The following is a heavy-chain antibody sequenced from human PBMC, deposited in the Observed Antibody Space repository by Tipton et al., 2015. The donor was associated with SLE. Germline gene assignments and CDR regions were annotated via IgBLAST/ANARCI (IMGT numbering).Heavy chain of an antibody. Sequence: TLSLTCTVSGGSISSGGYYWSWIRQHPGKGLEWIGYIYYSGSTYYNPYLKSRVTISVDTSKNQFSLKLSSVTAADTAVYYCASHSTHYCSSTSCYFDYWGQGTLVTVSS. CDR2: IYYSGST. CDR1: GGSISSGGYY. D-gene: IGHD2-2*01. CDR3: ASHSTHYCSSTSCYFDY. V-gene: IGHV4-31*03. J-gene: IGHJ4*02.